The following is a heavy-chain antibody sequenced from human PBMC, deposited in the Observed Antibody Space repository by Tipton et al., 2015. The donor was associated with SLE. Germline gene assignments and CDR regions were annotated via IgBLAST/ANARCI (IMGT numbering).Heavy chain of an antibody. Sequence: TLSLTCTVSGGSISSHYWSWIRQPPGQGLEWIGYIYYSGSTNYNPSLKSRVTISVDTSKNQFSLKLSSVTAADTAVYYCARAAGSDYYGMDVWGQGTTVTVSS. CDR1: GGSISSHY. CDR2: IYYSGST. D-gene: IGHD6-19*01. J-gene: IGHJ6*02. V-gene: IGHV4-59*11. CDR3: ARAAGSDYYGMDV.